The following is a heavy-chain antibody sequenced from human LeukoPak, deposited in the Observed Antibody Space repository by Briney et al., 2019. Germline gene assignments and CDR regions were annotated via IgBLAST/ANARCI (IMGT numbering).Heavy chain of an antibody. CDR2: IIPIFGTA. J-gene: IGHJ4*02. CDR1: GYTFTSYA. V-gene: IGHV1-69*13. D-gene: IGHD1-26*01. Sequence: SVKVSCKASGYTFTSYAMNWVRQAPGQGLEWMGGIIPIFGTANYAQKFQGRVTITADESTSTAYMELSSLRSEDTAVYYCARGGGGSYYFFDYWGQGTLVTVSS. CDR3: ARGGGGSYYFFDY.